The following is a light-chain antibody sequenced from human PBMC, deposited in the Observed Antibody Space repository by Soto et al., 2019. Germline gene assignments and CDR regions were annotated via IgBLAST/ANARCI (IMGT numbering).Light chain of an antibody. CDR2: GTS. CDR3: QQYSGSPPRT. V-gene: IGKV3-20*01. J-gene: IGKJ1*01. Sequence: EVVLTQSPGTLSLSPGERATLYCRTSQTIVSTYLAWYQQKAGQAPRLLMYGTSSRATVIPVRFSGSGSGTDFTLTISSVEPEDFAIYYCQQYSGSPPRTFGQGTKVEIK. CDR1: QTIVSTY.